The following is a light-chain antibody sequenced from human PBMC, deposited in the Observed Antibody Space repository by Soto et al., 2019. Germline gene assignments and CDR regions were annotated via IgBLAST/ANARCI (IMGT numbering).Light chain of an antibody. CDR2: GAS. Sequence: DIQLTQSPSFLSASVGDRVTITCGASQGISNYLAWFQQRPGKAPKLLIFGASTLQNGVPARFSGGGFGTEFTLTITSLQPEDFATYYCHQVYAYPRTFGQGTKVDI. J-gene: IGKJ1*01. V-gene: IGKV1-9*01. CDR3: HQVYAYPRT. CDR1: QGISNY.